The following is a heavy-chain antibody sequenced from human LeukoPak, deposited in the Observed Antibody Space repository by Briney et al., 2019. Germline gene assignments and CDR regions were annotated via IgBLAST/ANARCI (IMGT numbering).Heavy chain of an antibody. CDR2: IYDSGNT. D-gene: IGHD6-6*01. CDR1: SGSIRDYY. CDR3: ARGALGHPRPGWFDP. V-gene: IGHV4-59*01. Sequence: PSETLSPTCTVSSGSIRDYYWSWIRQPPGRGLEWIGYIYDSGNTKYNPSLNSRVTISVDTSKNQFSLNLTSVNIADTAVYYCARGALGHPRPGWFDPWGQGILVTVSS. J-gene: IGHJ5*02.